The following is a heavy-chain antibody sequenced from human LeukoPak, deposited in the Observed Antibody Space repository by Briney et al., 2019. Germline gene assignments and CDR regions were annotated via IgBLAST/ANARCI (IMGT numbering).Heavy chain of an antibody. CDR2: SDRGGGA. Sequence: GGSLRLSCAAPGFTLSNYMSWVRQAPGQGLEWVSVSDRGGGAYYPDSVKGRFTISRDKSKNTLYLQMNSLRAEDTAVYYCASTSRDGNGHYWEWGQGTLVTVSS. D-gene: IGHD3-22*01. CDR1: GFTLSNY. J-gene: IGHJ4*02. CDR3: ASTSRDGNGHYWE. V-gene: IGHV3-66*01.